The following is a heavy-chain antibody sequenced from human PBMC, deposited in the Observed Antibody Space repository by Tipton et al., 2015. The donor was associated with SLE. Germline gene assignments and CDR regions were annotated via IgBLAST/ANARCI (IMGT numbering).Heavy chain of an antibody. V-gene: IGHV4-61*02. CDR3: VRELGTFEV. J-gene: IGHJ3*01. CDR1: GGSISTTTYF. Sequence: LRLSCTVSGGSISTTTYFWNWIRQPAGKGLEWIGRGFASGLTDYNPSLSGRVTMSLDTSKNQFSLDLTSVTAADTAVYYCVRELGTFEVWGPGTLVTVSS. CDR2: GFASGLT.